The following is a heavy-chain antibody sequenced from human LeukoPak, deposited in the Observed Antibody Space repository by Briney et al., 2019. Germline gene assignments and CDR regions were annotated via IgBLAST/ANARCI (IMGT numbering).Heavy chain of an antibody. J-gene: IGHJ4*02. CDR1: GYSISSGYF. V-gene: IGHV4-38-2*02. Sequence: SETLSLTCTVSGYSISSGYFWGWMRQPPGKGLEWIGNIYYSGSTYYNPSLKSRVTISVDTSKNQFSLKLSSVTAADTAVYYCATLRDRAYSSGWSDYWGQGTLVTVSS. CDR2: IYYSGST. CDR3: ATLRDRAYSSGWSDY. D-gene: IGHD6-19*01.